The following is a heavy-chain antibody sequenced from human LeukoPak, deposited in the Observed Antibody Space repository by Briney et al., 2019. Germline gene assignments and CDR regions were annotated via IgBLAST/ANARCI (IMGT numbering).Heavy chain of an antibody. J-gene: IGHJ5*02. CDR1: GGSISSYY. CDR2: IYYSGST. Sequence: PSETLSLTCTVSGGSISSYYWSWIRQPPVKGLEWIGYIYYSGSTNYNPSLKSRVTISVDTSKNQFSLKLSSVTAADTAVYYCARRYYYDSSGYFDWFDHWGQGTLVTVSS. V-gene: IGHV4-59*01. D-gene: IGHD3-22*01. CDR3: ARRYYYDSSGYFDWFDH.